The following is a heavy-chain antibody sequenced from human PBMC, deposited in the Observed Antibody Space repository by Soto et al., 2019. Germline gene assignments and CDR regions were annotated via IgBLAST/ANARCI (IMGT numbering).Heavy chain of an antibody. CDR2: SSAYNGNT. CDR3: ARDPGYVDYEIDY. J-gene: IGHJ4*02. Sequence: QVQLVQSGAEVKKPGASVKVSCKASGYTFTSYGISWVRQAPGQGREWMGWSSAYNGNTNYAQKLQGRVTKTTDTSTSTAYTELRSLRSDDTAAYYCARDPGYVDYEIDYWGQGTLVTVSS. CDR1: GYTFTSYG. D-gene: IGHD4-17*01. V-gene: IGHV1-18*01.